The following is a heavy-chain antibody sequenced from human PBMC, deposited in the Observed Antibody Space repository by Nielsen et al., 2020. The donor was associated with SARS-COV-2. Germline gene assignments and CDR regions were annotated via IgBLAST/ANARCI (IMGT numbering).Heavy chain of an antibody. CDR2: IWYDGSIK. J-gene: IGHJ6*02. D-gene: IGHD5-12*01. Sequence: GGSLRLSCAASGFIFSRYGMHWVRQAPGKGLEWVGVIWYDGSIKYYADSVKGRFTISRDNSENTLYLQMNSLRAEDTAVYYCATLNSGYDYDYGMDVWGQGTTVTGSS. V-gene: IGHV3-33*01. CDR3: ATLNSGYDYDYGMDV. CDR1: GFIFSRYG.